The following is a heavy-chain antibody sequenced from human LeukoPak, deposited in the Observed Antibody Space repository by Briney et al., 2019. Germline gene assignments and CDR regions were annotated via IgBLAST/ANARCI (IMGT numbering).Heavy chain of an antibody. D-gene: IGHD4-17*01. CDR3: ARETLDVGGDYGWYFDL. V-gene: IGHV3-13*01. J-gene: IGHJ2*01. CDR2: IGTVGDT. CDR1: GFTFSIYD. Sequence: RTGGSLRLSCAASGFTFSIYDVHWVRQATGKGLEWVSAIGTVGDTYYPASVKGRFTISRENAKNSLYLQMNSLRDGDTAVYYCARETLDVGGDYGWYFDLWGRGTLVTVSS.